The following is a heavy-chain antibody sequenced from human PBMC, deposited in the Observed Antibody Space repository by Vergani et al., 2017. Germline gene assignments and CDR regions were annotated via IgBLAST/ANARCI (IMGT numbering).Heavy chain of an antibody. V-gene: IGHV3-7*01. CDR3: ARRGGYYDFWITRIDAFDI. J-gene: IGHJ3*02. CDR2: IKQDGSEK. CDR1: GFTFSSYW. D-gene: IGHD3-3*01. Sequence: VQLVESGGGLVQPGGSLRLSCAASGFTFSSYWMSWVRQAPGKGLEWVANIKQDGSEKYYVDSVKGRFTISRDNAKNSLYLQMNSLRAEDTAVYYCARRGGYYDFWITRIDAFDIWGQGTMVTVSS.